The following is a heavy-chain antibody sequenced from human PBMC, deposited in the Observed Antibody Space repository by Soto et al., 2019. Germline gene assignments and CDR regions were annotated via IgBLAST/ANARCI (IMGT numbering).Heavy chain of an antibody. J-gene: IGHJ4*02. CDR2: ISANSGDT. CDR3: ARAGASNWNYVSSSS. D-gene: IGHD1-7*01. CDR1: GYSFTSYG. Sequence: ASVKVSCKASGYSFTSYGFNWVRQAPGQGLEWMGWISANSGDTNYAQNLQGRVTMTTDTSTSTVYMELRSLTTDDTAVYYCARAGASNWNYVSSSSWGQGTLVTVSS. V-gene: IGHV1-18*04.